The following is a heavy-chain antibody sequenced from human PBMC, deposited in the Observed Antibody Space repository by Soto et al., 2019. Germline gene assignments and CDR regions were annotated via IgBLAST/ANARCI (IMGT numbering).Heavy chain of an antibody. CDR2: INHSGST. D-gene: IGHD6-19*01. CDR1: GGSFSGFF. Sequence: PSETLSLTCDVYGGSFSGFFWTWIRQPPGKGLEWIGEINHSGSTNYNPSLKSRVTLPMDMSENQFSLRLTSVTAADTAVYYCVRGQWLPRGEYWGQGTLVTVSS. CDR3: VRGQWLPRGEY. J-gene: IGHJ4*02. V-gene: IGHV4-34*01.